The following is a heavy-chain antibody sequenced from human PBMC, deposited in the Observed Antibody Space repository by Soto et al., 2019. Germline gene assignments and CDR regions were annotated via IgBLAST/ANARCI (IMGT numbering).Heavy chain of an antibody. CDR2: IYYSGST. CDR1: GGSISSGDYY. CDR3: AGAMGNFWSGYYLVWFDP. J-gene: IGHJ5*02. D-gene: IGHD3-3*01. V-gene: IGHV4-30-4*01. Sequence: ASETLSLTCTVSGGSISSGDYYWSWIRQPPGKGLEWIGYIYYSGSTYYNPSLKSRVTISVDTSKNQFSLRLSSVTAADTAVYYCAGAMGNFWSGYYLVWFDPWGQGTLVTVSS.